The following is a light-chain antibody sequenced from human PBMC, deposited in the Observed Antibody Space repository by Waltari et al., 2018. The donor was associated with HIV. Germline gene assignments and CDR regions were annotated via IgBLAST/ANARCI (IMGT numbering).Light chain of an antibody. J-gene: IGLJ3*02. V-gene: IGLV2-14*01. CDR3: ISYISSSSAV. CDR2: EVS. Sequence: QPALTQPASAPGSPGQSITIPCSGTSFHIYDSHFSSSFQHHPGKAPTVILYEVSNRPSAVSDRFSGSKSGNTASLTISGLQPEEEAEYFCISYISSSSAVFGGGTKLTVL. CDR1: SFHIYDSHF.